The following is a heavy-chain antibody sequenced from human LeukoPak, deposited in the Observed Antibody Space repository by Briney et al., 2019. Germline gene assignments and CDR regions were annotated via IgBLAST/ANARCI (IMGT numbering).Heavy chain of an antibody. D-gene: IGHD3-9*01. Sequence: GGSLRLSCAASGFTFSSYSMNWVRQAPGKGLEWVSAISGSGGSTYYADSVKGRFTISRDNSKNTLYLQMNSLRAEDTAVYYCAKDAYYDILTGYWRWFDPWGQGTLVTVSS. CDR1: GFTFSSYS. V-gene: IGHV3-23*01. CDR2: ISGSGGST. J-gene: IGHJ5*02. CDR3: AKDAYYDILTGYWRWFDP.